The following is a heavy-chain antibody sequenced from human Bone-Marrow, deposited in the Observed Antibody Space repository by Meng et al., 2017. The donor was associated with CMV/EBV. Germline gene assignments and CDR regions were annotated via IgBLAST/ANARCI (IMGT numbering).Heavy chain of an antibody. Sequence: SETLSLTCAVSGDSLSGKIWWTWVRQPPGRGLEWIGEINPGGSTNYNPSLKSRVTISVDTSKKQFSLRLSSVTAADTAVYYCARDRIVVVPAAIPYSSSAHYYYYVMDVWGQGTTVTVSS. J-gene: IGHJ6*02. CDR2: INPGGST. D-gene: IGHD2-2*01. V-gene: IGHV4-4*02. CDR3: ARDRIVVVPAAIPYSSSAHYYYYVMDV. CDR1: GDSLSGKIW.